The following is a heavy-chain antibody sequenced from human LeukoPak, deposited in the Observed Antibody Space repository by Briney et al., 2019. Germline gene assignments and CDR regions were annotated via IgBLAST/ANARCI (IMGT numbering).Heavy chain of an antibody. CDR3: AIMHGYYDGSGYWVQ. J-gene: IGHJ1*01. V-gene: IGHV3-23*01. CDR2: ITPNADRT. CDR1: GFTFGSYG. Sequence: GGSLRLSCAASGFTFGSYGMSWVRQAPGKGLEWLSFITPNADRTSYADSVEGRFTISRDNPRNTLYMQMNSLRDEDTALYYCAIMHGYYDGSGYWVQWGQGTLVTVSS. D-gene: IGHD3-22*01.